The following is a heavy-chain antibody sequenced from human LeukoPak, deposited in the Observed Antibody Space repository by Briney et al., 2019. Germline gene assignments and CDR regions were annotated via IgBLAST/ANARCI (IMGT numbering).Heavy chain of an antibody. J-gene: IGHJ5*02. CDR3: ARDVHGDYGSGWFDP. CDR1: GGTFNNSA. V-gene: IGHV1-69*05. D-gene: IGHD4-17*01. CDR2: IMPLFGTA. Sequence: SVKVSCMTSGGTFNNSAISWVRQAPGQGREWLGGIMPLFGTAGYAQEFQGRVTITKDESTRTVYLELTSLTSDDTAVYYCARDVHGDYGSGWFDPWGQGTLVSVSS.